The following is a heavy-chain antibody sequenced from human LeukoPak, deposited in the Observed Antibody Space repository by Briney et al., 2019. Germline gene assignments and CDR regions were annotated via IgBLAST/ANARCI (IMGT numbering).Heavy chain of an antibody. CDR3: AVYSSSWYGRYYYYGMDV. D-gene: IGHD6-13*01. CDR1: GYTLTELS. CDR2: FGPEDGET. V-gene: IGHV1-24*01. J-gene: IGHJ6*02. Sequence: ASVKVSCKVSGYTLTELSMHWVRQAPGKGLEWMGGFGPEDGETIYAQKFQGRVTMTEDTSTDTAYMELSSLRSEDTAVYYCAVYSSSWYGRYYYYGMDVWGQGTTVTVSS.